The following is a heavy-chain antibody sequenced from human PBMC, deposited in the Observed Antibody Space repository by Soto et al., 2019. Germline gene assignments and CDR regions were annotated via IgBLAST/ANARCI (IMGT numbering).Heavy chain of an antibody. D-gene: IGHD3-10*01. CDR3: TSVRRQFMVRGVGFDYYGMDV. V-gene: IGHV3-73*01. J-gene: IGHJ6*02. CDR1: GLPFSRSA. Sequence: EVPLVESGGGLVQPGGSLTLSCAASGLPFSRSAMHWVRQASGHGLEWVGRIRSKANSYATAYVASVKGRFTISREDSKNTAYLQMNSLKAEDTAVYYCTSVRRQFMVRGVGFDYYGMDVWGQGTTVTVSS. CDR2: IRSKANSYAT.